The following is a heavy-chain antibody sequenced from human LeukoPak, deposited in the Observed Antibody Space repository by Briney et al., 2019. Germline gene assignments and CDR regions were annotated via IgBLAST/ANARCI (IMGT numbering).Heavy chain of an antibody. CDR1: GFTFSNAW. CDR2: INSKTDGGTT. D-gene: IGHD6-6*01. Sequence: GGSLRLSCAASGFTFSNAWMSWVRQAPGGGLEWVGRINSKTDGGTTDYAAPVKGRFTISRDDSKNTLYLQMNSLKTEDTAVYYCITDRGRSSSSDLDYWGQGILVTVSS. V-gene: IGHV3-15*01. CDR3: ITDRGRSSSSDLDY. J-gene: IGHJ4*02.